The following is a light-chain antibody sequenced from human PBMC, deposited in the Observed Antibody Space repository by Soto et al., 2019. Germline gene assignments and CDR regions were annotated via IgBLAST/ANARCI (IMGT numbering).Light chain of an antibody. J-gene: IGKJ1*01. Sequence: DIQMTQSPSTLSASVGDRVSITCRASQSIGDWLAWYQQKPGKAPKLLIYKASNLQSGVPSRFSGSGSGTDFTLTISSLQPDDFATYYCQHYDSYSPTWTFGQETKVDIK. CDR1: QSIGDW. CDR3: QHYDSYSPTWT. CDR2: KAS. V-gene: IGKV1-5*03.